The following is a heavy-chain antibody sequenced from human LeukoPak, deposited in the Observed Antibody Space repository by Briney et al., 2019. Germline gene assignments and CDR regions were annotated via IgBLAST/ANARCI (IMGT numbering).Heavy chain of an antibody. V-gene: IGHV3-20*04. J-gene: IGHJ4*02. CDR1: GYTFGDYG. Sequence: PGGSLRLSCAASGYTFGDYGMSWVRQVPGKGLEWVSGTNRRGDITGYADSVKGRFTISRDNAKNSLYLQMNSLRAEDTAVYYCARDTYGSGSYYNAPLDYWGQGTLVTVSS. CDR2: TNRRGDIT. D-gene: IGHD3-10*01. CDR3: ARDTYGSGSYYNAPLDY.